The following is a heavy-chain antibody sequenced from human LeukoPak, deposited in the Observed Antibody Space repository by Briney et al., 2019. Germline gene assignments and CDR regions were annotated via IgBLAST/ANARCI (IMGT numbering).Heavy chain of an antibody. J-gene: IGHJ4*02. CDR3: ARDGNGKSLDFDY. Sequence: GGSLRLSCAASGFTYTTYWMTWVRQAPGKGLEWVANIKEDGSEKNYVDSVKGRFTISRDNAKNSLYLQMNSLRAEDTAVYYCARDGNGKSLDFDYWGRGTLVIVSS. CDR2: IKEDGSEK. V-gene: IGHV3-7*01. D-gene: IGHD1-1*01. CDR1: GFTYTTYW.